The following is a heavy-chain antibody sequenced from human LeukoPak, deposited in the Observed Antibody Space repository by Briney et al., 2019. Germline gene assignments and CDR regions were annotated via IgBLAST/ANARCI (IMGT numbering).Heavy chain of an antibody. D-gene: IGHD2-21*02. J-gene: IGHJ3*01. Sequence: PGGSLRLSCSASGFNFNNYAMTWVRLPPGKGLEWLATITSGGDNTYYTDAVRGRFIISRDNSKNTVNLEMNSLRVEDTAVYYCARDRWVTTIGDDFDLWGQGTMVAVSS. V-gene: IGHV3-23*01. CDR2: ITSGGDNT. CDR1: GFNFNNYA. CDR3: ARDRWVTTIGDDFDL.